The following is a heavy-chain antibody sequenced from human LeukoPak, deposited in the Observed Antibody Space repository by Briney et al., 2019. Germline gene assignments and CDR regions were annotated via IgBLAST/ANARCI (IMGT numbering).Heavy chain of an antibody. CDR1: GYTFTSYG. CDR2: ISAYNGNT. Sequence: ASVKVSCKASGYTFTSYGISWVRQAPGQGLEWMGWISAYNGNTNYAQKLQGRVTMTTDTSTSTAYMELRSLRSDGTAVYYCARDLTVYYDSSGYQLDAFDIWGQGTMVTVSS. D-gene: IGHD3-22*01. V-gene: IGHV1-18*01. CDR3: ARDLTVYYDSSGYQLDAFDI. J-gene: IGHJ3*02.